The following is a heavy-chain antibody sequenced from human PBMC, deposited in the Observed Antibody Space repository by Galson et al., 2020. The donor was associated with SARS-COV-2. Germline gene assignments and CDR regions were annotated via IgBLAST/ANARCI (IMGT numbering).Heavy chain of an antibody. J-gene: IGHJ1*01. CDR3: ARGDYGVS. V-gene: IGHV1-2*02. CDR2: INPYSGET. CDR1: GFTFTDYY. Sequence: ASVKDTCKASGFTFTDYYMNWVRQPPGQELEWVGWINPYSGETDQAHNFQERVTITSDTTINTAYMELSSLRSDDTAIYYCARGDYGVSWGQGTLITVSS. D-gene: IGHD4-17*01.